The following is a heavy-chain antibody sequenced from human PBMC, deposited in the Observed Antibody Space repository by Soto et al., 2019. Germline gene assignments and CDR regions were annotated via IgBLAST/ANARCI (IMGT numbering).Heavy chain of an antibody. D-gene: IGHD3-10*01. J-gene: IGHJ4*02. CDR2: ISAYTDTP. CDR3: ATPTPLRGAMITNINFDF. Sequence: GASVKVSCKASGYTFTNFGVTWVRRAPGQGLEWMGWISAYTDTPNYAQKFQGRVTMTIDTSTSTAYMDLRSLTSDDTAVYYCATPTPLRGAMITNINFDFWGQGTPVTVSS. CDR1: GYTFTNFG. V-gene: IGHV1-18*01.